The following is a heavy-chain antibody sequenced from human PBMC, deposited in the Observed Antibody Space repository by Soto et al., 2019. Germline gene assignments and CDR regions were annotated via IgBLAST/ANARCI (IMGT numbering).Heavy chain of an antibody. V-gene: IGHV4-4*07. J-gene: IGHJ4*02. CDR2: IYNSGRST. Sequence: ASETLSLTCSVSGGSISSYYWSWIRQPAGKGLEWIGRIYNSGRSTNYNPSLKSRVTMSVDTSTNQFSLKLRFVTASDTAVYYCARWVFGGIVNWGQGTLVTVSS. CDR3: ARWVFGGIVN. CDR1: GGSISSYY. D-gene: IGHD3-10*02.